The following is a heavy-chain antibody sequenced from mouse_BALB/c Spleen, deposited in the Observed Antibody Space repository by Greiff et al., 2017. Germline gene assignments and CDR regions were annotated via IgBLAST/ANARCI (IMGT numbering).Heavy chain of an antibody. V-gene: IGHV5-12*01. CDR3: ARQVYGNVCFDY. CDR2: ISNGGGST. J-gene: IGHJ2*01. D-gene: IGHD2-1*01. CDR1: GFTFSDYY. Sequence: EVQGVESGGGLVKPGGSLKLSCAASGFTFSDYYMYWVRQTPEKRLEWVAYISNGGGSTYYPDTVKGRFTISRDNAKNTLYLQMSSLKSEDTAMYDCARQVYGNVCFDYWGQGTTLTVSS.